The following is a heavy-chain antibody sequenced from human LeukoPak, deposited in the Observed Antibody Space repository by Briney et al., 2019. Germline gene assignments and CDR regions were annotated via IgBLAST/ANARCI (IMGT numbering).Heavy chain of an antibody. CDR1: GGTFSSYA. J-gene: IGHJ4*02. V-gene: IGHV1-69*13. CDR2: IIPIFGTA. Sequence: EASVKVSCKASGGTFSSYAISWVRQAPGQGLEWMGGIIPIFGTANYAQKFQGRVTITADESTSTAYMELSSLRSEDTAVYYCARGPYCSSTSCYLDYWGQGTLVTVSS. D-gene: IGHD2-2*01. CDR3: ARGPYCSSTSCYLDY.